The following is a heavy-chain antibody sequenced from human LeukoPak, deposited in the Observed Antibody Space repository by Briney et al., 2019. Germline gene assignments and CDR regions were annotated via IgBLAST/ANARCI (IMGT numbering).Heavy chain of an antibody. D-gene: IGHD6-13*01. Sequence: ASVKVSCKASGYTFTGYYMHWVRQAPGQGLEWMGWINPNSGGTNYAQKFQGRVTMTRDTSISTAYMELSRLRSDDTAVYYCAREGNLAAAGFDYWGQGTLVTVSS. CDR2: INPNSGGT. J-gene: IGHJ4*02. CDR3: AREGNLAAAGFDY. V-gene: IGHV1-2*02. CDR1: GYTFTGYY.